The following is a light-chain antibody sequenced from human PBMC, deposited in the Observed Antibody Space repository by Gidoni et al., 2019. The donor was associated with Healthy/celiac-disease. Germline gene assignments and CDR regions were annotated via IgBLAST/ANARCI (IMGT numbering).Light chain of an antibody. CDR3: QQYYSTPWT. V-gene: IGKV4-1*01. J-gene: IGKJ1*01. CDR2: WAS. CDR1: QSVLYSSNNKNY. Sequence: DIVMNPSPDPLAVSLGERATINCKSSQSVLYSSNNKNYLAWYQQKPGQPPKLLIYWASTRESGVPDRFSGSGSGTDFTLTISSLQAEDVAVYYCQQYYSTPWTFGQGTKVEIK.